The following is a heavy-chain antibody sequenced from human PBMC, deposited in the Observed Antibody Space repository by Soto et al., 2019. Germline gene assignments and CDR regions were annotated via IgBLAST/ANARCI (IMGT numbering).Heavy chain of an antibody. CDR1: CITIGNYY. Sequence: ETLAVTMAGSCITIGNYYWMWIRQPPGKGLELIGYNYHSGTTNYNPSLKSRVTISADTSKNQFSLRLTSVTAADTAIYYCVREAYIGYGHAIDHWGQGTLVTVSS. D-gene: IGHD5-12*01. CDR3: VREAYIGYGHAIDH. V-gene: IGHV4-59*01. J-gene: IGHJ4*02. CDR2: NYHSGTT.